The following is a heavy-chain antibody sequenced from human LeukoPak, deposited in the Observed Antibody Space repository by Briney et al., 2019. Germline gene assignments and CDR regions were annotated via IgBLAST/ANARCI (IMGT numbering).Heavy chain of an antibody. J-gene: IGHJ3*02. CDR3: ARAAGYCSGASCYTYDAFDI. CDR1: RGSFSGYN. V-gene: IGHV4-34*01. Sequence: SETLSLTCAVSRGSFSGYNWNWLRQPPGKGLEWVGEINHSGSTNYNPSLKSRVTISVDTAKNQLSLKLSSVTAADTAVYYCARAAGYCSGASCYTYDAFDIWGQGTMVTVSS. CDR2: INHSGST. D-gene: IGHD2-2*02.